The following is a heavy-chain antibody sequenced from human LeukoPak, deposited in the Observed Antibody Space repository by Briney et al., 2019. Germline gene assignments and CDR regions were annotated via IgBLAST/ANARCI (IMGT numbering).Heavy chain of an antibody. D-gene: IGHD3-3*01. CDR3: ANRYYDFWSGYYPGWYFDY. Sequence: PGGSLRLSCAASGFTFSSYAMSWVRQAPGKGLEWVSAISGSGGSTYYADSVKGRFTISRDNSKNTLYLQMNSLRAEDTAVYYCANRYYDFWSGYYPGWYFDYWGQGTLVTVSS. CDR2: ISGSGGST. CDR1: GFTFSSYA. J-gene: IGHJ4*02. V-gene: IGHV3-23*01.